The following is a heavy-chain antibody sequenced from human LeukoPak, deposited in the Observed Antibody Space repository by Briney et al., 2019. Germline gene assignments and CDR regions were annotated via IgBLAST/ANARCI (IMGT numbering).Heavy chain of an antibody. CDR3: AREGQSVDY. CDR1: GGSFSGYY. D-gene: IGHD4-11*01. Sequence: SETLSLTCAVYGGSFSGYYWSWIRQPPGKGLEWIGEINHSGSTNYNPSLKSRVTISVDTSKNQFSLKLSSVTAADTAVYYCAREGQSVDYWGQGTLVTVSS. J-gene: IGHJ4*02. CDR2: INHSGST. V-gene: IGHV4-34*01.